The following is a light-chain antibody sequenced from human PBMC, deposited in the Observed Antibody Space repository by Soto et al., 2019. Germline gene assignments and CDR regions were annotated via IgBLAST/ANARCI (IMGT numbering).Light chain of an antibody. CDR3: QQYNNWGLS. V-gene: IGKV3D-15*01. J-gene: IGKJ4*01. Sequence: IVMTQSPATLSVSPGEGVTLSCRASENVGTNLAWYQQKPGQAPRLLIYGSSTSATGIPATFSGSGSGTEFTLTISSLQSEESAIYYCQQYNNWGLSFGGGTKVEIK. CDR2: GSS. CDR1: ENVGTN.